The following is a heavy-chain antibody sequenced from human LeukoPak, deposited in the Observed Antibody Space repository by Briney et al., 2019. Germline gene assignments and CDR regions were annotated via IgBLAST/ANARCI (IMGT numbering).Heavy chain of an antibody. CDR2: IYYSGST. J-gene: IGHJ4*02. CDR3: ARVPPGAMAFDY. D-gene: IGHD5-18*01. Sequence: SETLSLTCTVSGGSISSYYWSWIRQPPGKGLEWIGYIYYSGSTNYNPSLKSRVTISVDMSKNQFSLKLSSVTAADTAVYYCARVPPGAMAFDYWGQGTLVTVSS. V-gene: IGHV4-59*01. CDR1: GGSISSYY.